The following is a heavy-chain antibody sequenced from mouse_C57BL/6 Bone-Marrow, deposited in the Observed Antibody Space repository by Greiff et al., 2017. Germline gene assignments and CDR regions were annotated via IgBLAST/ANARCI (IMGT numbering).Heavy chain of an antibody. D-gene: IGHD1-1*01. J-gene: IGHJ2*01. V-gene: IGHV1-78*01. CDR3: ARNYYGSSCDY. CDR2: IYPRDGST. Sequence: QVQLQQSDAELVKPGASVKISCKVSGYTFTDHTIHWMKQRPEQGLEGIGYIYPRDGSTKYNEKFTGKATLTADTSSTTAYMQLNSRTSEDSAVYFCARNYYGSSCDYWGQGTTLTVSS. CDR1: GYTFTDHT.